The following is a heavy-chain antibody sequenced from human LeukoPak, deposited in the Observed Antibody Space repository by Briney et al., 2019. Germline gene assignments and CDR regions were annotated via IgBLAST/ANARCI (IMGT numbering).Heavy chain of an antibody. CDR3: ARDDGPYYDYVWGSYRTTDY. D-gene: IGHD3-16*02. Sequence: SVKVSCKASGGTFSSYAISWVRQAPGQGLEWMGGIIPIFGTANYAQKFQGRVTITADESTSTAYMELSSLRSEDTAVYYCARDDGPYYDYVWGSYRTTDYWGQGTLVTVPS. V-gene: IGHV1-69*01. J-gene: IGHJ4*02. CDR1: GGTFSSYA. CDR2: IIPIFGTA.